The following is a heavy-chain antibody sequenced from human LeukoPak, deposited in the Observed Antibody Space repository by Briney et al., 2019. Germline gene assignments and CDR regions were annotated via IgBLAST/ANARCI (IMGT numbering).Heavy chain of an antibody. CDR3: ARYIAVAGIGGEYFQH. Sequence: SETLSLTCAVYGGSFSDYYWSWIRQPPGKGLEWIGEINHSGSTNYNPSLKSRVTISVDTSKNQFSLKLSSVTAADTAVYYCARYIAVAGIGGEYFQHWGQGTLVTVSS. V-gene: IGHV4-34*01. CDR2: INHSGST. D-gene: IGHD6-19*01. J-gene: IGHJ1*01. CDR1: GGSFSDYY.